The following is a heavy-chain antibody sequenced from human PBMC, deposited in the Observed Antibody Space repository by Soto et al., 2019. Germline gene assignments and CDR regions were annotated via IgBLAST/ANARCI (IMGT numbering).Heavy chain of an antibody. CDR2: IYHSGST. D-gene: IGHD5-12*01. Sequence: PSETLSLTCAVSGGPISSGGYSLSWIRQPPGKGLEWIGYIYHSGSTYYNPSLKSRVTISVDRSKNQFSLKLSSVTAADTAVYYCARYSGYDYYFDYWGQGTLVTVSS. CDR1: GGPISSGGYS. V-gene: IGHV4-30-2*01. CDR3: ARYSGYDYYFDY. J-gene: IGHJ4*02.